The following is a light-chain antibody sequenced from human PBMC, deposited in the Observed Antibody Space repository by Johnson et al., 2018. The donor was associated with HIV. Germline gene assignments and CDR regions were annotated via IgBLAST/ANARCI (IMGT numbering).Light chain of an antibody. CDR3: GRWDSSLRAYV. V-gene: IGLV1-51*01. J-gene: IGLJ1*01. CDR2: DNN. CDR1: SSNIGNNY. Sequence: QSVLTQPPSVSAAPGQKVTISCSGSSSNIGNNYVSWYQQLPGTAPKVLIYDNNKRPSGIPDRFSGSKSGTSATLGITGLQTGAEADYYCGRWDSSLRAYVFGTGTKVTVL.